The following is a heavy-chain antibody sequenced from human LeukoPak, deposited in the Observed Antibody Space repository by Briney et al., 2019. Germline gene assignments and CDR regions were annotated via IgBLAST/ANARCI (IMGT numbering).Heavy chain of an antibody. Sequence: SETLSLTCTVSGGSIRSSTYYWGWIRQPPGKGLEWIGSIYYSGSTYYNPSLKSRVTISVDTSKNQFSLRLSSVTAADTAVYYCARVVYLGSGWYYAFDIWGQGTMVTVSS. J-gene: IGHJ3*02. CDR1: GGSIRSSTYY. CDR3: ARVVYLGSGWYYAFDI. D-gene: IGHD6-19*01. V-gene: IGHV4-39*07. CDR2: IYYSGST.